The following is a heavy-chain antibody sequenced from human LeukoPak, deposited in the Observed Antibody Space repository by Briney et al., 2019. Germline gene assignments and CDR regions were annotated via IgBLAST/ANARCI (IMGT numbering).Heavy chain of an antibody. CDR1: DYSISTDYY. D-gene: IGHD5-24*01. V-gene: IGHV4-38-2*02. Sequence: SETLSLTCGVSDYSISTDYYWGWLRQPPGKGLEWIGNVHHSDSTYYYNPSLKSRVTISVDTSKNQFSLNLTSVTAADTAVYYCAREGGNNYVGNDRWGQGIMVSVSS. J-gene: IGHJ5*02. CDR2: VHHSDSTY. CDR3: AREGGNNYVGNDR.